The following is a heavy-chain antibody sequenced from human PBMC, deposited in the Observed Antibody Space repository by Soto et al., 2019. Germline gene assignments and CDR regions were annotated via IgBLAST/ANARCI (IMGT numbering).Heavy chain of an antibody. CDR2: INPYNGNT. J-gene: IGHJ4*02. CDR1: GYTFTNYG. D-gene: IGHD3-22*01. V-gene: IGHV1-18*04. Sequence: ASVKVSCKASGYTFTNYGIIWQRQAPGQGLEWMGWINPYNGNTYYAQRVQGRVTMTTDTSTSTAYMELRSLRSDDTAVYYCARVPTDSSGYYKYYFDYWGQGTRVTVSS. CDR3: ARVPTDSSGYYKYYFDY.